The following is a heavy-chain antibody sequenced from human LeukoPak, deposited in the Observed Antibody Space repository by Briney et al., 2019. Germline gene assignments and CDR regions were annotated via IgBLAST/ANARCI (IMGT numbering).Heavy chain of an antibody. J-gene: IGHJ4*02. D-gene: IGHD6-19*01. CDR3: AKDSSGFAGGFDY. CDR2: ISWNSGSI. Sequence: GGSLRLSCAASGFTFDDYAMHWVRQAPGKGLEWVSGISWNSGSIGYADSVKGRFTISRDNAKNSLYLQMNSLRAEDTALYYCAKDSSGFAGGFDYWGQGTLVTVSS. V-gene: IGHV3-9*01. CDR1: GFTFDDYA.